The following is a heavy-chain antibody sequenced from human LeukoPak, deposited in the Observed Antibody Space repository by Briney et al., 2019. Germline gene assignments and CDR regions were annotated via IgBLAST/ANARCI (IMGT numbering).Heavy chain of an antibody. CDR3: ARGYCSGNSCRLFDY. V-gene: IGHV3-20*04. Sequence: GGSLRLSCAASGFTFDDYGMAWVRQPPGKGLEWVSGVTWNAGSTGYADSVKGRFTISRDNAKSSLYLQMNRLRAEDTALYYCARGYCSGNSCRLFDYWGRGTLVTVSS. CDR2: VTWNAGST. J-gene: IGHJ4*02. CDR1: GFTFDDYG. D-gene: IGHD2-15*01.